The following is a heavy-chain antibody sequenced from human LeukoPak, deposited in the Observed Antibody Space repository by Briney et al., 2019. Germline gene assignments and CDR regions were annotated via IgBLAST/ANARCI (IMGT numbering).Heavy chain of an antibody. CDR1: GFTFSRYW. Sequence: GGALRLSCAASGFTFSRYWMNWVCQVPGKGLEWGANIKQGGNEKNYVDSVKGRFTISRDDAKNSRYLQMNSLRAEDTAVYYCVRSSGWLMDYWGQGTPVTVSS. V-gene: IGHV3-7*01. CDR3: VRSSGWLMDY. CDR2: IKQGGNEK. D-gene: IGHD6-19*01. J-gene: IGHJ4*02.